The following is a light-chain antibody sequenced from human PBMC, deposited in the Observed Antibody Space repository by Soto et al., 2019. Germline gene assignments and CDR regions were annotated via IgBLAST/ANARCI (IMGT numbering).Light chain of an antibody. CDR3: SSYTTSNTYV. CDR1: SADVGIYNR. J-gene: IGLJ1*01. CDR2: DVS. V-gene: IGLV2-18*02. Sequence: QSALTQPPSVSRSPGQSVTISCTGTSADVGIYNRVAWYQQPPGTSPKLVICDVSNRPSGVPDRFSGSKSGSTASLTISGLQAEDEADYYCSSYTTSNTYVFGTGTKLTVL.